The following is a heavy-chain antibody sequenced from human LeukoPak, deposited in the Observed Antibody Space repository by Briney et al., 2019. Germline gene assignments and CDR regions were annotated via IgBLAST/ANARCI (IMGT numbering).Heavy chain of an antibody. D-gene: IGHD3-16*01. CDR1: GGSISTYY. J-gene: IGHJ5*02. Sequence: SETLSLTCTVSGGSISTYYWTWIRQPPGKGLEWIGYIYYSGSTNYNPSLKSRVTISVDTSKNQFSLKLSSVTAADTAVYYCARGRWGYRISDNWFDPWGQGTLVTVSS. V-gene: IGHV4-59*01. CDR2: IYYSGST. CDR3: ARGRWGYRISDNWFDP.